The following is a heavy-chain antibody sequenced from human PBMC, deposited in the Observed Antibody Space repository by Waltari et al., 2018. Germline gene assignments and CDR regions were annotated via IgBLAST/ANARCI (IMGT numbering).Heavy chain of an antibody. CDR1: VFSIPTYS. D-gene: IGHD1-26*01. J-gene: IGHJ6*02. Sequence: DVQLVESGRGLVQPGGSLSLACAASVFSIPTYSMNWVRLAPGKGLGWVSLIRGSRSRGFYYADSVKGRFTVSRDNDKNSLYLQMNNLRAEDTALYYCARIRGTLGHYYAMDVWGHGTTVTVSS. CDR3: ARIRGTLGHYYAMDV. CDR2: IRGSRSRGF. V-gene: IGHV3-48*04.